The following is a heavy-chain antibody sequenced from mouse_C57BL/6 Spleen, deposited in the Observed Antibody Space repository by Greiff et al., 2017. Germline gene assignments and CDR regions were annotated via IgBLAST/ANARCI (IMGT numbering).Heavy chain of an antibody. Sequence: VQLQQPGAELVRPGSSVKLSCKASGYTFTSYWMHWVKQRPIQGLEWIGNIDPSDSETHYNQKFKDKATLTVDKSSSTAYMQLSRLTSEDAAVYYCASLSGYFDYWGQGTTLTVSS. CDR3: ASLSGYFDY. CDR2: IDPSDSET. CDR1: GYTFTSYW. J-gene: IGHJ2*01. D-gene: IGHD3-1*01. V-gene: IGHV1-52*01.